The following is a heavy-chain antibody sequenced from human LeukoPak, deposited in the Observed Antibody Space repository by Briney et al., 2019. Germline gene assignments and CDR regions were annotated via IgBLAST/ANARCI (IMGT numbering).Heavy chain of an antibody. J-gene: IGHJ4*02. CDR2: ILSDGRST. CDR3: ARDSLDSSGYYLYYFDY. D-gene: IGHD3-22*01. Sequence: GGAVRLSCAACGFTFSRYWMHWVRQAAGKGLVWVSRILSDGRSTSYADSVKGRLTNSRDNAKNTLYLQMNSLRAEDTAVYYCARDSLDSSGYYLYYFDYWGQGTLVTVSS. CDR1: GFTFSRYW. V-gene: IGHV3-74*01.